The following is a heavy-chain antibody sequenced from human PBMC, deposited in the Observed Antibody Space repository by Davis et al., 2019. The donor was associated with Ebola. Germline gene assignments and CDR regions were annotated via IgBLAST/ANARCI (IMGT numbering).Heavy chain of an antibody. CDR2: IDPDGAGT. CDR3: VRDSGYYSHDY. D-gene: IGHD5-12*01. Sequence: PGGSLRLSCAASGFTCSHFHIDWVRETPTKGVVGVARIDPDGAGTNYADSVKGRFTISRDNAKNTLSLQMNSLRVEDTAVYYCVRDSGYYSHDYWGNGTLVTVSS. J-gene: IGHJ4*01. V-gene: IGHV3-74*01. CDR1: GFTCSHFH.